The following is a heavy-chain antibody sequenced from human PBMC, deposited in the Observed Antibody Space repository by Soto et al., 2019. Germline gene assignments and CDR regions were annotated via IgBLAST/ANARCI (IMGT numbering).Heavy chain of an antibody. J-gene: IGHJ4*02. CDR2: ISNDGSTT. V-gene: IGHV3-33*05. CDR1: GFTFSSHG. CDR3: ARGPYNYVWGSDPPHFDY. D-gene: IGHD3-16*02. Sequence: PLRLSWRTAGFTFSSHGMRRIRQAPGKGPEWVAFISNDGSTTDYADSVKGRFTVSRDNPKNTLYLQMNSLRAEDTAVYYCARGPYNYVWGSDPPHFDYWGQGTLVTVS.